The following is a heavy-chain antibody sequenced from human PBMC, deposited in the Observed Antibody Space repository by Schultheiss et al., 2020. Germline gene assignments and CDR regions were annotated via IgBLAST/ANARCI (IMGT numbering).Heavy chain of an antibody. D-gene: IGHD3-9*01. Sequence: LSLTCTVSGGSISSSSYYWGWIRQAPGKGLEWVSYINSGSTSTKYADSVEGRFTISRDNAKNSLYLQMNSLRAEDTAVYYCAPFDWSYNWGQGTLVTVSS. V-gene: IGHV3-11*06. CDR2: INSGSTST. J-gene: IGHJ4*02. CDR3: APFDWSYN. CDR1: GGSISSSS.